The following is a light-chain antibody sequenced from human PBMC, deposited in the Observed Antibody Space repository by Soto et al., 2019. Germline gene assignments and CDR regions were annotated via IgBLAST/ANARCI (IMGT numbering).Light chain of an antibody. V-gene: IGKV1-5*01. CDR1: QDLDKW. Sequence: ILMSQSPSSLSASVGDRVTITCRASQDLDKWLAWYQQKPGKAPNLLIYKSSTLRQGVPSRFSGVGSGTAYILTITDRQPDDFATYYCQQYSSYWTFGQGTVVEMK. CDR3: QQYSSYWT. CDR2: KSS. J-gene: IGKJ1*01.